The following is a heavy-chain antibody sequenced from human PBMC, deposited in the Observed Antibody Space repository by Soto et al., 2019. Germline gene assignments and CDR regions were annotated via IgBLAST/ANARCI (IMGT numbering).Heavy chain of an antibody. V-gene: IGHV6-1*01. J-gene: IGHJ6*02. Sequence: QVQLQQSGPGLVKPSQTLSLTCAISGDSVSNNIAAWNWISQYPSRGLEWLVRTYYRSKWYNDYAVSGKSRITINPDTSKIQLSLQLNAVTPEDTDVYYCARDRDDHNYYYYYGMDVWGQGTTVTVSS. CDR1: GDSVSNNIAA. CDR3: ARDRDDHNYYYYYGMDV. CDR2: TYYRSKWYN. D-gene: IGHD1-1*01.